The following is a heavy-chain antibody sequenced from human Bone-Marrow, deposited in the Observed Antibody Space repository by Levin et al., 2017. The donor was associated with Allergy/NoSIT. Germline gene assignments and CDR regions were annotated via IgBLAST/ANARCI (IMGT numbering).Heavy chain of an antibody. J-gene: IGHJ3*02. Sequence: SETLSLICTVSGGSINSGNYYWTWIRQHPGKGLEWIGYISYSGNTFYNASLKSRLTISVDTSKTHFSLRLSSVTAADTAVYYCARGITIFGVVLAVNDAFDIWGQGTMVTVSS. CDR3: ARGITIFGVVLAVNDAFDI. D-gene: IGHD3-3*01. V-gene: IGHV4-31*03. CDR1: GGSINSGNYY. CDR2: ISYSGNT.